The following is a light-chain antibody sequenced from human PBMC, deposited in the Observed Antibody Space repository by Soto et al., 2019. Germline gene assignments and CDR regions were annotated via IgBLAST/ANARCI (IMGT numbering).Light chain of an antibody. CDR2: GAS. J-gene: IGKJ1*01. V-gene: IGKV1-5*03. CDR3: QHYNSYPWT. Sequence: DIQMTQSPSTLSASVGDRVTXTXRASQNIDRWLAWYQQKPGKAPNLLIYGASSLESGVPSRFSGSGSGTEFTLTISSLRPDXXATXXXQHYNSYPWTFGQGTKVEIK. CDR1: QNIDRW.